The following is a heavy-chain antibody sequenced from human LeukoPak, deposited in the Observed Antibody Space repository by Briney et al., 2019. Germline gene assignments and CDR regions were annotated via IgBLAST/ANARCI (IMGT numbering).Heavy chain of an antibody. CDR3: ARRSYYDSSGYYHYYYGMDV. D-gene: IGHD3-22*01. V-gene: IGHV4-59*08. Sequence: SETLSLTCTVSGGSISSYYWSWIRQPPGKGLEWIGYIYYSGSTNYNPSLKSRVTISVDTSKNQFSLKLSSVTAADTAVYYCARRSYYDSSGYYHYYYGMDVWGQGTTVTVSS. CDR2: IYYSGST. J-gene: IGHJ6*02. CDR1: GGSISSYY.